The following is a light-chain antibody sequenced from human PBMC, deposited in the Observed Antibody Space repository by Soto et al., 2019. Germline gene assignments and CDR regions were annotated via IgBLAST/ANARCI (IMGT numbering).Light chain of an antibody. CDR2: LNSDGSH. V-gene: IGLV4-69*01. CDR3: QTWGTGIPPVV. CDR1: SGHSSYA. J-gene: IGLJ2*01. Sequence: QPVLTQSPSASASLGASVKLTCTLSSGHSSYAIAWHQQQPEKGPRYLMKLNSDGSHSKGDGIPDRFSGSSSGAERYLTISSLQSEDEADYYCQTWGTGIPPVVFGGGTKLTV.